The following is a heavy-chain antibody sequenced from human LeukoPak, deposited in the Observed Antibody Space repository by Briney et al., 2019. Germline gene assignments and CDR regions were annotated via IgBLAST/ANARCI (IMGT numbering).Heavy chain of an antibody. Sequence: GGSLRLSCAASGFTFTTYWMGWVRQAPGKGLEWVANIKQDGTEKYYVDSVKGRFTISRDNAKNSLSLQMNSLRAEDTAVYYCARDPRGPTGYDSPGRDSFDYWGQGTLVTVSS. CDR2: IKQDGTEK. CDR1: GFTFTTYW. D-gene: IGHD3-22*01. CDR3: ARDPRGPTGYDSPGRDSFDY. V-gene: IGHV3-7*01. J-gene: IGHJ4*02.